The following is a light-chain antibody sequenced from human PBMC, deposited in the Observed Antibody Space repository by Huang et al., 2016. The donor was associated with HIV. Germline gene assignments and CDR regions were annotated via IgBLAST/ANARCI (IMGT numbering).Light chain of an antibody. V-gene: IGKV3-15*01. Sequence: EIVMTQSPDTLSVFPGERVTLSCRASESVSSSLAWYQQKSGQAPRLRIDDASTRATGIPARFSGSGSGTEFTLTINSLLSEDFAVYYCQQYNDWPPITFGQGTRLDMK. CDR2: DAS. CDR1: ESVSSS. J-gene: IGKJ5*01. CDR3: QQYNDWPPIT.